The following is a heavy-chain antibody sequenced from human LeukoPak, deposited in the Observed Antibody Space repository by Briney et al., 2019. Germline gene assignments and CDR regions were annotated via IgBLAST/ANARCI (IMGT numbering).Heavy chain of an antibody. Sequence: GASVTVSCKASGYTFTSYGISWVRQAPGQGLEWMGWISAYNGNTNYAQKLQGRVTMTTDTSTSTAYMELRSLRSDDTAVYYCARDYPPIEWELLNYYYGMDVWGQGTTVTVSS. J-gene: IGHJ6*02. D-gene: IGHD1-26*01. V-gene: IGHV1-18*01. CDR1: GYTFTSYG. CDR3: ARDYPPIEWELLNYYYGMDV. CDR2: ISAYNGNT.